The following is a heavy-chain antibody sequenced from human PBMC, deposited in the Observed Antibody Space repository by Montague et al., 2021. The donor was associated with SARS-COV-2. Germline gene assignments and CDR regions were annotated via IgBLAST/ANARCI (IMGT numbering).Heavy chain of an antibody. CDR1: GGSFSGYY. CDR3: ARGPTNNIGMVATRHDY. J-gene: IGHJ4*02. Sequence: SETLSLTCVVYGGSFSGYYWSWIRQPPGKGLEWIGEINHSGSANYNPSLKSRVTISVDTSNNQFSLKLTSVIAADTAVYYCARGPTNNIGMVATRHDYWGQGTLVTVSS. V-gene: IGHV4-34*01. D-gene: IGHD5-12*01. CDR2: INHSGSA.